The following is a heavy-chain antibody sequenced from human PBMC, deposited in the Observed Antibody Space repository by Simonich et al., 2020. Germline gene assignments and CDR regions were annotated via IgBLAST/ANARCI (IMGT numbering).Heavy chain of an antibody. CDR2: ISSSSSTI. CDR3: ARDSSYYAFDI. V-gene: IGHV3-48*01. Sequence: EVQLVESGGGLVQPGGSLRLSCAASGFTFSSYSMNWVRQAPGKGLEWVSYISSSSSTIYYADALKGRFTSSRDNAKNSLYLQMNSLRAEDTAVYYCARDSSYYAFDIWGQGTMVTVSS. D-gene: IGHD5-12*01. J-gene: IGHJ3*02. CDR1: GFTFSSYS.